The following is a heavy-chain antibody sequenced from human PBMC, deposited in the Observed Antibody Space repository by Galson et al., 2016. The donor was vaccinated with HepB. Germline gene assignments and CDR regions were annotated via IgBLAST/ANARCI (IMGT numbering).Heavy chain of an antibody. V-gene: IGHV3-23*01. CDR3: AKSIVAAPPNRSYYYYGMDV. Sequence: SLRLSCAASGFAFSNYGVHWVRQAPGKGLEWVSSIRGSGGSTDYADPVKGRFTISRDNSENTLSLQMNSLRAEDTAVYYCAKSIVAAPPNRSYYYYGMDVWGQGTTVTVSS. CDR1: GFAFSNYG. CDR2: IRGSGGST. J-gene: IGHJ6*02. D-gene: IGHD6-6*01.